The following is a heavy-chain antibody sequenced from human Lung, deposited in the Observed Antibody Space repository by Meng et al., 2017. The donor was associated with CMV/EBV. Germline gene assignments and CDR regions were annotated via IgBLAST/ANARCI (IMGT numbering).Heavy chain of an antibody. CDR3: ARAVGPTIVDALDI. J-gene: IGHJ3*02. D-gene: IGHD1-26*01. Sequence: GESXKISCAASGFTFDDYGMNWVRQAPGKGLEWVSGIRWNGETTAYTDSVSGRFTISRDNAKKSLHLQMNSLRAEDTALYYCARAVGPTIVDALDIWGQGTXVTVSS. CDR1: GFTFDDYG. CDR2: IRWNGETT. V-gene: IGHV3-20*04.